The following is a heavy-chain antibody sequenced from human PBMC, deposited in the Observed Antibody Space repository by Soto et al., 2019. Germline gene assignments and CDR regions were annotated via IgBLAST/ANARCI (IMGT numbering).Heavy chain of an antibody. D-gene: IGHD3-3*01. J-gene: IGHJ5*02. Sequence: TLSVTGPVSGGSISSGGYSWSWIRQPPGKGLEWIVYIYHSGSTYYNPSLKSRVTISVDRSKNQFSLKLSSVTAADTAVYYCASTYYDFWSGYPGGWFDPWGQGTLVTVSS. CDR1: GGSISSGGYS. CDR2: IYHSGST. CDR3: ASTYYDFWSGYPGGWFDP. V-gene: IGHV4-30-2*01.